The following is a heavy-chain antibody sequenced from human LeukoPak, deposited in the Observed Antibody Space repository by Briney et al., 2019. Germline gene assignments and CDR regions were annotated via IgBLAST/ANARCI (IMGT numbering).Heavy chain of an antibody. Sequence: KPSETLSLTCTVSGVSISSSNSYWGWIRQPPGKGLEWIGEINHSGSTSYNPSLKSRVTISVDTSKNQFSLKLSSVTAADTAVYYCARGSIIDYWGQGTLVTVSS. CDR1: GVSISSSNSY. CDR3: ARGSIIDY. CDR2: INHSGST. V-gene: IGHV4-39*07. J-gene: IGHJ4*02.